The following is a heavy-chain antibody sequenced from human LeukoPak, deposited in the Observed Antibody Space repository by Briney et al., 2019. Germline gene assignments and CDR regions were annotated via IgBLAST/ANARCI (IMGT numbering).Heavy chain of an antibody. CDR3: ARGKSGYDFYYYYGMDV. J-gene: IGHJ6*02. CDR2: IIPIFGTA. CDR1: GYTFTGYY. D-gene: IGHD5-12*01. V-gene: IGHV1-69*13. Sequence: SVTVSCKASGYTFTGYYMHWVRQAPGQGLEWMGGIIPIFGTANYAQKFQGRVTITADESTSTAYMELSSLRSEDTAVYYCARGKSGYDFYYYYGMDVWGQGTTVTVSS.